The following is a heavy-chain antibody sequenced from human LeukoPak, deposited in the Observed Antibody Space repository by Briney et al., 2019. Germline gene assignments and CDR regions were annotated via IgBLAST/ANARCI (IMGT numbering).Heavy chain of an antibody. CDR2: IYYSGST. CDR3: ARDSPHYRCHWGIDY. D-gene: IGHD3-16*01. J-gene: IGHJ4*02. CDR1: GGSISNYY. V-gene: IGHV4-59*01. Sequence: SETLSLTCTISGGSISNYYWSWIRQPPGKGLEWIGYIYYSGSTNYNPFLKSRVTISVDTSKNQFSLKLSSVTAEDTAVYYCARDSPHYRCHWGIDYWGQGTLATVSS.